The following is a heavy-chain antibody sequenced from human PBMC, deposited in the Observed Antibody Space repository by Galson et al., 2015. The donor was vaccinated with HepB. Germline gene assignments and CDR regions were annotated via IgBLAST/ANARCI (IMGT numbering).Heavy chain of an antibody. CDR3: ARDFQAGTTVFDS. CDR1: GLTFRSYS. Sequence: PLRLSCAASGLTFRSYSMNWVRQAPGKGLEWVSSITSSSSYIYYADSVKGRFTISRANAKNSLYLQMNSLRADDTAVYYCARDFQAGTTVFDSWGQGTLVTVSS. CDR2: ITSSSSYI. D-gene: IGHD1/OR15-1a*01. V-gene: IGHV3-21*01. J-gene: IGHJ5*01.